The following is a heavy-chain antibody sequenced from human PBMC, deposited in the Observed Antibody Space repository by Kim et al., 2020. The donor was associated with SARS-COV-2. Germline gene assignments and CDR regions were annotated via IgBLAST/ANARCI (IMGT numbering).Heavy chain of an antibody. CDR3: AKDQVAVGATRYWYFDL. J-gene: IGHJ2*01. V-gene: IGHV3-30*18. CDR2: ISYDGSNK. CDR1: GFTFSSYG. D-gene: IGHD1-26*01. Sequence: GGSLRLSCAASGFTFSSYGMHWVRQAPGKGLEWVAVISYDGSNKYYADSVKGRFTISRDNSKNTLYLQMNSLRAEDTAVYYCAKDQVAVGATRYWYFDLWGRGTLVTVSS.